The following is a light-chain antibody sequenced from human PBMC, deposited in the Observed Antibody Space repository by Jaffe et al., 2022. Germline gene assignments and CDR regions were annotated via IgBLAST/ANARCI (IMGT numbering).Light chain of an antibody. V-gene: IGKV1-9*01. Sequence: DIQLTQSPSFLSASVGDRVTVTCRASQGISRYLAWYQQKPGKAPKVLIYAASTLQSGVPSRFSGSGSGTEFTLTINSLQPEDFATYYCQQGNSFPVTFGGGTRVEIK. CDR3: QQGNSFPVT. CDR2: AAS. CDR1: QGISRY. J-gene: IGKJ4*01.